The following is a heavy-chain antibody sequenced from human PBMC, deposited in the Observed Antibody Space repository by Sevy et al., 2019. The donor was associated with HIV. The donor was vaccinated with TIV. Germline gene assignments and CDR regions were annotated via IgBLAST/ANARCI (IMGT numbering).Heavy chain of an antibody. V-gene: IGHV1-18*01. D-gene: IGHD1-26*01. CDR3: ARAPSGSQGPGQYFHH. J-gene: IGHJ1*01. Sequence: ASVKVSCKASGYTFTNYHITWVRQAPGQGLEWMGRITPNNGDTNYGQRLQGRVTMTTDTSTSTVYMELRSLRSDDTAVYYCARAPSGSQGPGQYFHHWGQCTLVTVSS. CDR2: ITPNNGDT. CDR1: GYTFTNYH.